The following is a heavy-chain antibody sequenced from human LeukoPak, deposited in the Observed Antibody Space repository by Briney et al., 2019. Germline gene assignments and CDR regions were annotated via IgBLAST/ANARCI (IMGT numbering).Heavy chain of an antibody. J-gene: IGHJ4*02. CDR3: ARDLANGYNPDTY. V-gene: IGHV3-30-3*01. D-gene: IGHD5-24*01. Sequence: GGSLRLSCAASGFTFSSYAMHWVRQAPGKGLEWVAVISYDGSNKYYADSVKGRFTISRDNSKNTLYLQMNSLRAEDTAVYYCARDLANGYNPDTYWGRGTLVTVSS. CDR1: GFTFSSYA. CDR2: ISYDGSNK.